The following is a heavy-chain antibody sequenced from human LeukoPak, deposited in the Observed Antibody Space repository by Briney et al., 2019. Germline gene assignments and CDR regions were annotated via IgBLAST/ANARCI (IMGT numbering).Heavy chain of an antibody. J-gene: IGHJ4*02. CDR3: AKDRYSSSWYFFDY. Sequence: GGSLRLSCAASGFTFDDYAMHWVRQAPGKGLEWVSGISWNSGSIGYADSVKGRFTISRDNAKNSLYLQMNSLRTEDTALYYCAKDRYSSSWYFFDYWGQGTLVTVSS. CDR2: ISWNSGSI. CDR1: GFTFDDYA. V-gene: IGHV3-9*01. D-gene: IGHD6-13*01.